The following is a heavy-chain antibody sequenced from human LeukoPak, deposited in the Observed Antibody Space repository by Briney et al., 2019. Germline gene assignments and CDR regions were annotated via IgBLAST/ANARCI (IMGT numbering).Heavy chain of an antibody. CDR1: GFTFSGSA. Sequence: LPGGSLRLSCAASGFTFSGSAMHWVRQASGKGLEWVGRIRSKAHSYATAYAASVKVRFTISRDDSKNTAYLQMNSLKTEDTAVYYCTRHGGRDYYDSSEDAFDIWGQGTMVIVSS. D-gene: IGHD3-22*01. CDR3: TRHGGRDYYDSSEDAFDI. CDR2: IRSKAHSYAT. J-gene: IGHJ3*02. V-gene: IGHV3-73*01.